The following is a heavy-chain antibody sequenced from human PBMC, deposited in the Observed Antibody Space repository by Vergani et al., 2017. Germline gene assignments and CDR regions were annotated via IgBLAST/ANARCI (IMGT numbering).Heavy chain of an antibody. D-gene: IGHD3-9*01. CDR3: ARGDYGILTGYRYLGQGAMVADS. V-gene: IGHV1-46*03. CDR1: GYTFSNYY. J-gene: IGHJ5*01. CDR2: INPSGCHT. Sequence: QVQVVQSGAEVKKSGASVKVSCKTSGYTFSNYYMHWVRQAPGRGLEWMGIINPSGCHTNHAQQFQGRVTMTRDTSTSTVYMELSSLRSEDTAIYYCARGDYGILTGYRYLGQGAMVADS.